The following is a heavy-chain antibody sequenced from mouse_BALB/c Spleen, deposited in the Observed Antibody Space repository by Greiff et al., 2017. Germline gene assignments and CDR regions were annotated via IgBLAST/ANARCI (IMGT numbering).Heavy chain of an antibody. V-gene: IGHV5-6*01. CDR3: ARHWGNEYRYDRLYSMDY. CDR1: GFTFSSYG. J-gene: IGHJ4*01. Sequence: EVQRVESGGDLVKPGGSLKLSCAASGFTFSSYGMSWVRQTPDKRLEWVATISSGGSYTYYPDSVKGRFTISRDNAKNTLYLQMSSLKSEDTAMYYCARHWGNEYRYDRLYSMDYWGQGTSVTVSS. CDR2: ISSGGSYT. D-gene: IGHD2-14*01.